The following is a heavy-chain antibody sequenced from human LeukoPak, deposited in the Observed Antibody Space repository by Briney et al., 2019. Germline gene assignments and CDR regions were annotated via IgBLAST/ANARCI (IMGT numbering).Heavy chain of an antibody. CDR3: ARLVRSGPSEPFDY. CDR1: GASIGSGSYY. CDR2: LHHGKTN. Sequence: SETLSLTCTVSGASIGSGSYYWGWIRQPPGKGLEWIGSLHHGKTNHYNPSLNGRVTIYADTSMNQFSLTLHSVTAADTAIYYCARLVRSGPSEPFDYWGQGTLVIVSS. J-gene: IGHJ4*02. V-gene: IGHV4-39*01. D-gene: IGHD4-23*01.